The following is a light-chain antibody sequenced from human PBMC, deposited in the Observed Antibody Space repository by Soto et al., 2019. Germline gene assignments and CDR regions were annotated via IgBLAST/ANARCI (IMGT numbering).Light chain of an antibody. V-gene: IGKV3-15*01. CDR2: DAY. Sequence: EIVLTHSPGTLSLSPGERSTLSCRASQSVSRNVAWYQQTRGQAPRLLMFDAYTRATGIPARFSGSGSGTEFTLTICSLQSEDFAVYYCQQYNNWPRTFGQGTKVDIK. CDR1: QSVSRN. J-gene: IGKJ1*01. CDR3: QQYNNWPRT.